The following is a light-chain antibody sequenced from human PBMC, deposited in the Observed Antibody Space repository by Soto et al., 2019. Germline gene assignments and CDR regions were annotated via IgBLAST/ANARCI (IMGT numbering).Light chain of an antibody. Sequence: DIQVTQSPSSLSASVGDRVTITCRTSQTLMNYLNWYQQKPGKAPKLLIYAASNLQSGVPSRFSGSGSGTDFTLTISNLQPEDFETYYCQQSYSASVTFGQGTKVDIX. J-gene: IGKJ1*01. CDR1: QTLMNY. CDR3: QQSYSASVT. CDR2: AAS. V-gene: IGKV1-39*01.